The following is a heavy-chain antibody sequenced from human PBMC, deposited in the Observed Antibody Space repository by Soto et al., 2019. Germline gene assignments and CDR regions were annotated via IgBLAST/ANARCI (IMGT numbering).Heavy chain of an antibody. V-gene: IGHV4-39*01. CDR2: IYYSGST. CDR1: GGSIDPYY. J-gene: IGHJ5*02. CDR3: ASPKIAFYNWFDP. Sequence: SETLSLTCTVSGGSIDPYYWSWIRQPPGKGLEWIGSIYYSGSTYYNPSLKSRVTISVDTSKNQFSLKLSSVTAADTAVYYCASPKIAFYNWFDPWGQGTLVTVSS. D-gene: IGHD3-3*02.